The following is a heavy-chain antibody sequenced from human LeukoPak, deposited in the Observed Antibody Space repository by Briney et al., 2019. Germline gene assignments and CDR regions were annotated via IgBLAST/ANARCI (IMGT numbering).Heavy chain of an antibody. CDR1: GGSISSGDYY. V-gene: IGHV4-30-4*01. CDR3: ARRITINWFDP. D-gene: IGHD3-3*01. CDR2: IYYSGST. Sequence: SETLSLTCTVSGGSISSGDYYWSWIRQPPGKGLEWIGYIYYSGSTYYNPSLKSRVTISVDRSKNQFSLKLSSVTAADTAVYYCARRITINWFDPWGQGTLVTVSS. J-gene: IGHJ5*02.